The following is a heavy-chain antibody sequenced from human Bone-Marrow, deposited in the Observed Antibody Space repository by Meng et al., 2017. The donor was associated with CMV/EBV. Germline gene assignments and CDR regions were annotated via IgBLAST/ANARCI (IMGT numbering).Heavy chain of an antibody. J-gene: IGHJ4*02. V-gene: IGHV3-11*01. CDR3: ARAPIAAAGPYYFDY. CDR1: GFTVSDYY. D-gene: IGHD6-13*01. Sequence: GESLKISCAASGFTVSDYYMSWIRQAPGKGLEWVSYISSSGSTIYYADSVKGRFTISRDNAKNSLYLQMNSLRDEDTAVYYCARAPIAAAGPYYFDYWGQGTLVTVSS. CDR2: ISSSGSTI.